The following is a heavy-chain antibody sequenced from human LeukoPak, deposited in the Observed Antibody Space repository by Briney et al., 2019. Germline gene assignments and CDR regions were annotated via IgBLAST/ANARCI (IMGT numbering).Heavy chain of an antibody. CDR2: INPIFGTA. V-gene: IGHV1-69*13. D-gene: IGHD6-6*01. CDR1: GYTFTGYY. J-gene: IGHJ5*02. Sequence: GASVKVSCKASGYTFTGYYMHWVRQAPGQGLEWMGWINPIFGTANYAQKFQGRVTITADESTSTAYMELSSLRSEDTAVYYCAREVYSSSSSISWLDPWGQGTLVTVSS. CDR3: AREVYSSSSSISWLDP.